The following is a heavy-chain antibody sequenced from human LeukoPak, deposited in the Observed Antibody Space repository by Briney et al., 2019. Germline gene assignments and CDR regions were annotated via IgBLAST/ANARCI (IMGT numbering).Heavy chain of an antibody. D-gene: IGHD1-26*01. CDR2: IYSGGNT. CDR3: AKVGSGSYPVDY. J-gene: IGHJ4*02. Sequence: GGSLRLSCAASGFTVSSNYMSWVRQAPGKGLEWVSVIYSGGNTYYADSVKGRFTISRDSSKNTLYLQMNSLRAEDTAVYYCAKVGSGSYPVDYWGQGTLVTVPS. V-gene: IGHV3-53*05. CDR1: GFTVSSNY.